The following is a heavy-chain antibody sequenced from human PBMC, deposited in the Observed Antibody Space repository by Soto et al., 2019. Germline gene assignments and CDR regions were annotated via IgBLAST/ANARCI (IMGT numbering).Heavy chain of an antibody. Sequence: QVQLQESGPGLVKPSATLSLTCAVSGDSVSSPNWWTWYRQSPGKGLELIGEMFGSGSSNYNPSLDGRVTISLDTSRNQFSLKLTSLTAADTAIYYCAIEGFDHRPDYWGQGIPVSVSS. CDR3: AIEGFDHRPDY. CDR2: MFGSGSS. V-gene: IGHV4-4*02. CDR1: GDSVSSPNW. J-gene: IGHJ4*02.